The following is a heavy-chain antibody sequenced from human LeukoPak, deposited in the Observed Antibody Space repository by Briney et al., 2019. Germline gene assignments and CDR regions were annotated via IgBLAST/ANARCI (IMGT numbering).Heavy chain of an antibody. CDR3: AKDLGPYGSGSYYKGFDY. J-gene: IGHJ4*02. Sequence: RSGGSLRLSCAASGFTFSSYGMSWVRQAPGKGLEWVSAISGSGGSTYYADSVKGRFTISRDNSKNTLYLQMNSLRAEDTAVYYCAKDLGPYGSGSYYKGFDYWGQGTLVTVSS. CDR1: GFTFSSYG. V-gene: IGHV3-23*01. D-gene: IGHD3-10*01. CDR2: ISGSGGST.